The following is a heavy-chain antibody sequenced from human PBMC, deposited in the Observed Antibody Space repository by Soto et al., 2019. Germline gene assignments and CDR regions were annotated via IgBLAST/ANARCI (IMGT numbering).Heavy chain of an antibody. J-gene: IGHJ5*02. CDR1: GGTFSSYT. CDR2: IIPILGIA. CDR3: ARHRGKSNWFDP. Sequence: ASVKVSCKASGGTFSSYTISWVRQAPGQGLEWMGRIIPILGIANYAQKFQGRVTITADKSTSTAYMELSSLRSEDTAVYYCARHRGKSNWFDPWGQGTLVTVSS. V-gene: IGHV1-69*02.